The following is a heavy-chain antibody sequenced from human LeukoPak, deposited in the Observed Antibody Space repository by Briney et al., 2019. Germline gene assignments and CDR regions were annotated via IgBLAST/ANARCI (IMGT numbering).Heavy chain of an antibody. CDR1: GFTFSSYA. V-gene: IGHV3-23*01. Sequence: GGSLRLSCAASGFTFSSYAMSWVRQAPGKGLEWVSAISGSGGSTYYADSVKGRFTISRDNSKNTLYLQMNSLRAEDTAVYYCANARGNSGYVKNWGQGTLVTVSS. J-gene: IGHJ4*02. CDR2: ISGSGGST. D-gene: IGHD5-12*01. CDR3: ANARGNSGYVKN.